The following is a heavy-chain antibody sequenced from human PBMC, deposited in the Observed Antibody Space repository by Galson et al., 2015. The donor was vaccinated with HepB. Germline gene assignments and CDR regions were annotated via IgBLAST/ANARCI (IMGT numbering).Heavy chain of an antibody. V-gene: IGHV3-48*02. CDR3: ARNRIAAADDQYYYGMDV. CDR1: GFTFSSYS. J-gene: IGHJ6*02. CDR2: ISSSSSTI. Sequence: SLRLSCAASGFTFSSYSMNWVRQAPGKGLEWVSYISSSSSTIYYADSVKGRFTISRDNAKNSLYLQMNSLRDEDTAVYYCARNRIAAADDQYYYGMDVWGQGTTVTVSS. D-gene: IGHD6-13*01.